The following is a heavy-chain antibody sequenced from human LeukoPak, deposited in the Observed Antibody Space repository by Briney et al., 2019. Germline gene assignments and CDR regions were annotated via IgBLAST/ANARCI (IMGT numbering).Heavy chain of an antibody. CDR3: ASSLWRPGWQLDVYYFDY. V-gene: IGHV3-30-3*01. D-gene: IGHD2-15*01. J-gene: IGHJ4*02. Sequence: GGSLRLSCAASGLSLSDYPMHWVRQAPGKGLEWVTLITYDGAFDGGKAYYADSVKGRFTISKDKSKNTLYLQMNSLRTEDTAVYYCASSLWRPGWQLDVYYFDYWGQGTLVTVSS. CDR1: GLSLSDYP. CDR2: ITYDGAFDGGKA.